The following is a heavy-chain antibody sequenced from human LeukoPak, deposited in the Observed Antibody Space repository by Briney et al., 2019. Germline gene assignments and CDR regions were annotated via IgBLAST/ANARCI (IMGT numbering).Heavy chain of an antibody. CDR2: IYSGGST. Sequence: GGSLRLSCAASGFTVSSNYMSWVRQAPGKGLEWVSVIYSGGSTYYADSVKGRFTISRDNSKNTLYLQMNSLRAEDTAVYYCASHVLRYFDINYMDVWGKGTTVTISS. CDR1: GFTVSSNY. D-gene: IGHD3-9*01. V-gene: IGHV3-53*01. CDR3: ASHVLRYFDINYMDV. J-gene: IGHJ6*03.